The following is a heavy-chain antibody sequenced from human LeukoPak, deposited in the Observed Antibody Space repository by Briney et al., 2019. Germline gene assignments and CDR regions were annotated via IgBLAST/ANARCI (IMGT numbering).Heavy chain of an antibody. V-gene: IGHV4-59*08. CDR1: GGSISNYY. J-gene: IGHJ4*02. CDR3: ARHVDSSGYYYGGFDY. D-gene: IGHD3-22*01. Sequence: PSETLSLTCTVSGGSISNYYWSWIRQPQGRDWTNYNPSLKSRVTISVDTSKNQFSLKLSSVTAADTAVYYCARHVDSSGYYYGGFDYWGQGTLVTVSS.